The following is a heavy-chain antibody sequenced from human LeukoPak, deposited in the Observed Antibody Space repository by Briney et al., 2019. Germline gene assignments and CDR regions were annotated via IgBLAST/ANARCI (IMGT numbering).Heavy chain of an antibody. CDR2: IIPIFGTA. CDR3: ARGVWFGEFLPVIDY. D-gene: IGHD3-10*01. CDR1: GGTFSSYA. J-gene: IGHJ4*02. V-gene: IGHV1-69*13. Sequence: SVKVSCKASGGTFSSYAISWVRQAPGQGLEWMGGIIPIFGTANYAQKFQGRVTITADESTSTAYMELSSLRSEDTAVYYCARGVWFGEFLPVIDYWGQGTLVTVSS.